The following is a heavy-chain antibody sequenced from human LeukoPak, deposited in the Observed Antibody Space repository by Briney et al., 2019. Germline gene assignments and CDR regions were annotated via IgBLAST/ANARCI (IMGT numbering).Heavy chain of an antibody. Sequence: ASVKVSCKASGYTFTGYYMHWVRQAPGQGLEWMGWINPNTGGTNYAQKFQGRVTMTRDTSISTAYMELNSLRSDDTAVYYWARGGGPNWNYGEYGYWGRGTLVTVSS. J-gene: IGHJ4*02. CDR2: INPNTGGT. CDR1: GYTFTGYY. CDR3: ARGGGPNWNYGEYGY. V-gene: IGHV1-2*02. D-gene: IGHD1-7*01.